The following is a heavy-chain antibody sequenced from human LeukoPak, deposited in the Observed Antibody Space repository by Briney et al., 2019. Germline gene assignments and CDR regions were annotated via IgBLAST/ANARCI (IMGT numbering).Heavy chain of an antibody. CDR3: ARGRSIFWRCSSTSCYRRDYYYYYMDV. CDR2: IYYSGST. D-gene: IGHD2-2*01. Sequence: SETLSLTCTVSGGSISSSSYYWGWIRQPPGKGLEWIGSIYYSGSTYYNPSLKSRVTISVDTSKNQFSLKLSSVTAADTAVYYCARGRSIFWRCSSTSCYRRDYYYYYMDVWGKGTTVTVSS. J-gene: IGHJ6*03. CDR1: GGSISSSSYY. V-gene: IGHV4-39*07.